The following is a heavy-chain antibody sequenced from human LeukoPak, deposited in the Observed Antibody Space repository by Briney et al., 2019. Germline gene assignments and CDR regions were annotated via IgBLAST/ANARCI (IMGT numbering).Heavy chain of an antibody. CDR2: ISSSSSYI. Sequence: GGSLRLPCAASGFTFSSYSMNWVRQAPGKGLEWVSSISSSSSYIYYADSVKGRFTISRDNAKNSLYLQMNSLRAEDTAVYYCARSGARGYYYYYMDVWGKGTTVTVSS. CDR1: GFTFSSYS. J-gene: IGHJ6*03. D-gene: IGHD1-14*01. CDR3: ARSGARGYYYYYMDV. V-gene: IGHV3-21*01.